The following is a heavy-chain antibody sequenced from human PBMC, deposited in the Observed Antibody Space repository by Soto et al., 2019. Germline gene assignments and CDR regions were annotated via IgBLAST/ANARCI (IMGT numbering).Heavy chain of an antibody. CDR1: GGTFSSSA. CDR3: AREYSIAGNLFAP. D-gene: IGHD6-6*01. CDR2: IIPIFGTA. J-gene: IGHJ5*02. Sequence: SVKVSCKASGGTFSSSAIRWVRQAPGQGLEWMGGIIPIFGTANYAQKFQGRVTITADKSTSTAYMELSSLRSEDTAVYYCAREYSIAGNLFAPWGKGTLVTGSS. V-gene: IGHV1-69*06.